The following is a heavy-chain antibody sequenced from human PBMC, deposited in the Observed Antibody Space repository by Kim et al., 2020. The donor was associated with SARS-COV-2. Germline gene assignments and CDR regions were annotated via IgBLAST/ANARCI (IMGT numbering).Heavy chain of an antibody. J-gene: IGHJ3*01. D-gene: IGHD6-19*01. V-gene: IGHV3-7*01. CDR3: ARDAAVTGTDGLDV. CDR2: IKQDGSEK. Sequence: GGSLRLSCAAPGFILRRYWMTWVRQAPGKGPEWVANIKQDGSEKYYVDSVKGRFTISRDNAMNSLFLQMNSLRAEDTAVYYCARDAAVTGTDGLDVWGQGTLVTVSS. CDR1: GFILRRYW.